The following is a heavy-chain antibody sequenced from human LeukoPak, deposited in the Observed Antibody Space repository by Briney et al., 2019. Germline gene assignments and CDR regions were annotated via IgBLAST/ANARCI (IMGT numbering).Heavy chain of an antibody. CDR3: SRAVRVSGDAFDI. V-gene: IGHV3-49*04. Sequence: PGGSLRLSCAASGFTFSSYAMHWVRQAPGKGLEWVGYIRSKAYGETTEYAASVNGRSTISRDDSESIAYLQMHSLKTEDTGLYYCSRAVRVSGDAFDIWGQGTMVTVSS. CDR1: GFTFSSYA. J-gene: IGHJ3*02. CDR2: IRSKAYGETT.